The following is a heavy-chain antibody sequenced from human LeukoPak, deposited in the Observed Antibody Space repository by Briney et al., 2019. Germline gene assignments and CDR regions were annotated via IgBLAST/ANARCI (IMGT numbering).Heavy chain of an antibody. Sequence: GGSLRLSCAASGFPFSNYAMIWVRQAPGKGLEWVSNISPSAGSTHYADSVKGRFTISRDISKNPLSLHMNSLRAEDTAVYYCAKGGGSDYFDYLGQGTLVSVSS. CDR3: AKGGGSDYFDY. V-gene: IGHV3-23*01. J-gene: IGHJ4*02. CDR2: ISPSAGST. D-gene: IGHD3-16*01. CDR1: GFPFSNYA.